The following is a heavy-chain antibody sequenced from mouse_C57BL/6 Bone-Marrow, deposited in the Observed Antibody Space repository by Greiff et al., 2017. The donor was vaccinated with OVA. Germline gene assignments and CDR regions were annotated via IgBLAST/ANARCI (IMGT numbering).Heavy chain of an antibody. D-gene: IGHD3-2*02. CDR2: IDPSDSYT. CDR3: ARGGTQAIYPYYYAMDY. Sequence: QVQLQQPEAELVRPGTSVKLSCKASGYTFTSYWMHWVKQRPGQGLEWIGVIDPSDSYTNYNQKFKGKATLTVDTSSSTAYMQLSSLTSEDSAVYYCARGGTQAIYPYYYAMDYWGQGTSVTVSS. CDR1: GYTFTSYW. J-gene: IGHJ4*01. V-gene: IGHV1-59*01.